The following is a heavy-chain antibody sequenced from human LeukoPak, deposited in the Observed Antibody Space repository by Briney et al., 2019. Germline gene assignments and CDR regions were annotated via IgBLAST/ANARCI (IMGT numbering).Heavy chain of an antibody. CDR1: GLTFSSFG. CDR3: ARGEYYYDGGY. J-gene: IGHJ1*01. D-gene: IGHD3-22*01. Sequence: QTGGSLRLSCAASGLTFSSFGMSWVRQAPGKGLEWVANIKRDGSEKYYVDSVKGRFTISRDNAKNSLYLQMNSLRVEDTAVYYCARGEYYYDGGYWGQGTLVTVSS. CDR2: IKRDGSEK. V-gene: IGHV3-7*04.